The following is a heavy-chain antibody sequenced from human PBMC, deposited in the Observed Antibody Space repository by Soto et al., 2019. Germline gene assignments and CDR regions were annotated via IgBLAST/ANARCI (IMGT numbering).Heavy chain of an antibody. V-gene: IGHV1-18*01. CDR3: ARRRYGDY. CDR1: GYAFTTYG. D-gene: IGHD1-1*01. CDR2: ISAHNGNT. J-gene: IGHJ4*02. Sequence: QVHLVQSGAEVKKPGASVKVSCKGSGYAFTTYGITWVRQAPGQGLEWMGWISAHNGNTNYAQKLQGRVTVARATSTSTAYMGLRSLKSDDTAVYYCARRRYGDYWGQGALVTVSS.